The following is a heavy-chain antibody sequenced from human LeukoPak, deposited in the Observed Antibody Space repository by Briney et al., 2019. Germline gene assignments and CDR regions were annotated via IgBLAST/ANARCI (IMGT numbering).Heavy chain of an antibody. CDR3: ARVAYGDRY. CDR1: GFTFSNYW. Sequence: PGGSLRLSCAASGFTFSNYWMSWVRQAPGKGLERVGNIQEDGSAQYYVDSVKGRFTISRDNAKNSLYLQMNSLRVDDTAVYYCARVAYGDRYWGQGTLVTVSS. CDR2: IQEDGSAQ. J-gene: IGHJ4*02. D-gene: IGHD4-17*01. V-gene: IGHV3-7*01.